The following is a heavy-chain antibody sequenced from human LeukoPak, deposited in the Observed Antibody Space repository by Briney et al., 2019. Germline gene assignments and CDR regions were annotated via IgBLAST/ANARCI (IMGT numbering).Heavy chain of an antibody. V-gene: IGHV4-61*03. J-gene: IGHJ4*02. CDR2: IYYTGKT. D-gene: IGHD3-10*01. CDR3: ARSQNYYGSGDY. CDR1: GDSVSNGNYY. Sequence: SETLSLTCTVSGDSVSNGNYYWSWLRQPPGKALEWIGHIYYTGKTYYNPSLEGRVTILVDTSRNHFSVKLSSVTAADTAVYYCARSQNYYGSGDYWSQGTLVTVSS.